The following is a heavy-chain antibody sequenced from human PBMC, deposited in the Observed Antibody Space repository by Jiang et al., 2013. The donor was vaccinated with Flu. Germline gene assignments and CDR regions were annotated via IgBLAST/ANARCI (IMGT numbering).Heavy chain of an antibody. J-gene: IGHJ4*02. CDR2: IYYSGRT. V-gene: IGHV4-59*08. Sequence: LLKPSETLSLTCTVSGGSMNNYYWSWIRQPPGKGLEWIGYIYYSGRTNYNPSLRSRITVSVDTSKGQFSLQLSSVTAADTAVYYCARLQGDWWMDYWGQGTLVTVSS. CDR3: ARLQGDWWMDY. D-gene: IGHD2-8*02. CDR1: GGSMNNYY.